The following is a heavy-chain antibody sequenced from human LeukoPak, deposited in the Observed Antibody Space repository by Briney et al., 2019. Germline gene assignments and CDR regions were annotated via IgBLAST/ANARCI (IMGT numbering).Heavy chain of an antibody. CDR2: IIPILGIA. J-gene: IGHJ4*02. CDR3: AVPGIAVAGTDFDY. CDR1: GGTFSSYA. D-gene: IGHD6-19*01. Sequence: SVKVSCKASGGTFSSYAISWVRQAPGQGLEWMGRIIPILGIANYAQKFQGRVTITADKSTNTAYMELSSLRSEDTAVYYCAVPGIAVAGTDFDYWGQGTLVTVSS. V-gene: IGHV1-69*04.